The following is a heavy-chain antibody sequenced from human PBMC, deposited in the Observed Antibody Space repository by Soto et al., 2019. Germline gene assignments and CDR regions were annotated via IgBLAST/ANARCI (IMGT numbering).Heavy chain of an antibody. Sequence: QVQLQESGPGLVKPSGTLSLTCAVSSGSISSSNWWSWVRQPPGKGLEWIGEIYHSGSTNYNPSLKSRVTISEDKSKNQFSLKLSSVTAADTAVYYCAREGPGYCSGGSCHLTAYYFDYWGQGTLVTVSS. V-gene: IGHV4-4*02. D-gene: IGHD2-15*01. CDR3: AREGPGYCSGGSCHLTAYYFDY. CDR1: SGSISSSNW. J-gene: IGHJ4*02. CDR2: IYHSGST.